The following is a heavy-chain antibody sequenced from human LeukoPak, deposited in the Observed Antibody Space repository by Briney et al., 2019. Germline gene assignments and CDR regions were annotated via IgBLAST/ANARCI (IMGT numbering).Heavy chain of an antibody. V-gene: IGHV3-7*01. CDR1: GFTFSTYW. CDR2: IKEDGSEQ. CDR3: VRGGRGRDDYFDY. J-gene: IGHJ4*02. D-gene: IGHD3-10*01. Sequence: PGESLRLSCAASGFTFSTYWMTWVRQAPGKGLEWVANIKEDGSEQYYVDSVKGRFTISRDNAENSLFLQMNSLRAEDTAVYYCVRGGRGRDDYFDYWGQGTQVTVSS.